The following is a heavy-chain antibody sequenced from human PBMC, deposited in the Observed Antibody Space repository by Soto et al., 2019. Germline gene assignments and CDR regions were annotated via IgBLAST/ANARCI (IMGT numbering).Heavy chain of an antibody. J-gene: IGHJ5*02. CDR2: IYYSGST. CDR1: GGSISSGGYY. V-gene: IGHV4-31*03. Sequence: SETLCLTNTVSGGSISSGGYYWSWIRQHPGKGLEWIGYIYYSGSTYYNPSLKSRVTISVDTSKNQFSLKLSSVTAADTAVYYCARDVSVTTSLGGWLDPWGQGTLVTVSS. CDR3: ARDVSVTTSLGGWLDP. D-gene: IGHD4-17*01.